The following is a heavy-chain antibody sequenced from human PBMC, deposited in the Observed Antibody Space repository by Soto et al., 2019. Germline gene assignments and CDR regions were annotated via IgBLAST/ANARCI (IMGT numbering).Heavy chain of an antibody. J-gene: IGHJ6*02. V-gene: IGHV3-7*03. CDR2: IKQDGGEK. CDR1: GFTFSTYS. CDR3: ATLSYYYYYGMDV. Sequence: PGGSLRLSCAASGFTFSTYSMTWVRQAPGKGLEWVANIKQDGGEKFYVDSVKGRFTVSRDNAKNSLYLQMNSLRTEDTAVYHCATLSYYYYYGMDVWGQGTTVTSP.